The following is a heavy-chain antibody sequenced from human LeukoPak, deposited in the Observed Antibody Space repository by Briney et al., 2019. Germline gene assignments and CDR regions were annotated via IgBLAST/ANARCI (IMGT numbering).Heavy chain of an antibody. D-gene: IGHD3-9*01. CDR3: ARRTSLDTALQY. Sequence: ASVTVSCTASGYTFTDYHMHWMRQAPGQGVEWMGWFNPNRGATKYTQKFQGRITMTGDTSISTAYMELSSLTSDDTAMYFCARRTSLDTALQYWGQGTLVTVSS. J-gene: IGHJ4*02. V-gene: IGHV1-2*02. CDR2: FNPNRGAT. CDR1: GYTFTDYH.